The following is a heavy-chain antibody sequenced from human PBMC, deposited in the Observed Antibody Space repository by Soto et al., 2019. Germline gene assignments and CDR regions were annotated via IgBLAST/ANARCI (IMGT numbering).Heavy chain of an antibody. CDR1: GLTFGSYW. D-gene: IGHD2-2*01. Sequence: GGSLRLSCAASGLTFGSYWMSWVRQAPGKGLEWVTNIKQDGCEKYYVDSVKGRFTVSRDNAKNALYLEMNSLRIEDTGVYYCAREAASNGWYDSWGPGTLVIVSS. CDR3: AREAASNGWYDS. CDR2: IKQDGCEK. V-gene: IGHV3-7*01. J-gene: IGHJ5*01.